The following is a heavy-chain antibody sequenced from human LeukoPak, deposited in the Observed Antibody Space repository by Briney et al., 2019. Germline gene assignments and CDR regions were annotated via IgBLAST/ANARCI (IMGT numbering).Heavy chain of an antibody. J-gene: IGHJ4*02. D-gene: IGHD5-12*01. CDR3: VKDRVATIGIDY. V-gene: IGHV3-64D*06. CDR1: GFTFSSYA. Sequence: PGGSLRLSCAASGFTFSSYAMSWVRQAPGKGLEYVSAISSNGGSTYYADSVKGRFTISRDNSMNTLYLQMSSLRAEDTAVYYCVKDRVATIGIDYWGQGTLVTVSS. CDR2: ISSNGGST.